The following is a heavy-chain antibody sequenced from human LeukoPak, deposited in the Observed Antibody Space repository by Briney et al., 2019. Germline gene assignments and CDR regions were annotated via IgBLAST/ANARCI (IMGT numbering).Heavy chain of an antibody. CDR2: IRYDGSNK. Sequence: PGGSLRLSCAASGFTFSSYGMHWVRQAPGKGLEWVAFIRYDGSNKYYTDSVKGRFTISRDNSKNTLYLQMNSLRAEDTALYYCAKDDRTKDYYYYYMDVWGKGTTVTVSS. V-gene: IGHV3-30*02. CDR3: AKDDRTKDYYYYYMDV. J-gene: IGHJ6*03. D-gene: IGHD2-8*01. CDR1: GFTFSSYG.